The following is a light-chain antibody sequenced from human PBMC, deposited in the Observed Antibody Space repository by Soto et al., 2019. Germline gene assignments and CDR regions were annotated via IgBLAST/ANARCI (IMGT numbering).Light chain of an antibody. Sequence: DIHMTESPSSLSASVGDRVTITCRASQSISNWLAWYQQKPGRAPKILIYKASGLESGVPSRLSGSGSGTEFTLTISSMQPDDSATYYCQQSNSFWTFGQGTKVDIK. CDR3: QQSNSFWT. CDR1: QSISNW. V-gene: IGKV1-5*03. CDR2: KAS. J-gene: IGKJ1*01.